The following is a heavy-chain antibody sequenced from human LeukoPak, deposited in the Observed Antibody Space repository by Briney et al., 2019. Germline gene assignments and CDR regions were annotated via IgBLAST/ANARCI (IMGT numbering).Heavy chain of an antibody. J-gene: IGHJ4*02. CDR2: IYPGDSDT. CDR1: GYSFTSYW. CDR3: ARAYCGGDCYTASYSHVDY. D-gene: IGHD2-21*02. Sequence: PGESLKISCKGSGYSFTSYWIGWVRQMPGKGLEWMGIIYPGDSDTRYSPSFQGQVTISADKSISTAYLQWSSLKASDTAMYYCARAYCGGDCYTASYSHVDYWGQGTLVTVSS. V-gene: IGHV5-51*01.